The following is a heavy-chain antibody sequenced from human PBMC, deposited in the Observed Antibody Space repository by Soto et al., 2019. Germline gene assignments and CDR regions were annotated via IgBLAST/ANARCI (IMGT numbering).Heavy chain of an antibody. J-gene: IGHJ6*02. D-gene: IGHD3-10*01. CDR1: GYTFTGYY. CDR3: ARMGSLQTYYYYGMDV. Sequence: GASVKVSCKASGYTFTGYYMHWVRQAPGQGLEWMGWINPNSGGTNYAQKFQGWVTMTRDTSISTAYMELSRLRSDDTAVYYCARMGSLQTYYYYGMDVWGQGTTVTVSS. V-gene: IGHV1-2*04. CDR2: INPNSGGT.